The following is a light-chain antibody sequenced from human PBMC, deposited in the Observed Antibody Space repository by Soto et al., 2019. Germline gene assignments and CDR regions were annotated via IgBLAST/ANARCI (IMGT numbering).Light chain of an antibody. CDR1: ISDVGGYNY. CDR2: EVS. Sequence: QSLLTLPASVSGSPGQSITISCTGTISDVGGYNYVSWYQQHPGKAPKLMIYEVSNRPSGVSNRFSGSKSGNTASLTISGLQAEDEADYYCSSYTSSSTPYVFGTGTKVTVL. J-gene: IGLJ1*01. V-gene: IGLV2-14*01. CDR3: SSYTSSSTPYV.